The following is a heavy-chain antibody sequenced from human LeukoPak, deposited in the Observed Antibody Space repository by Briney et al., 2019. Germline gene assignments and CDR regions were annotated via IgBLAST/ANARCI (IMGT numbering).Heavy chain of an antibody. J-gene: IGHJ4*02. CDR3: TGHSSANGDYYFDS. CDR1: GFIFSDSA. D-gene: IGHD4-17*01. CDR2: IRSKANSFAT. Sequence: PGGSLKLSCAASGFIFSDSAMHWVRQASGKGLEWVGRIRSKANSFATAYGESVEGRFTVSRDDSKNTAYLQMNSLKTEDTAVYYCTGHSSANGDYYFDSWGQGTPVTVSS. V-gene: IGHV3-73*01.